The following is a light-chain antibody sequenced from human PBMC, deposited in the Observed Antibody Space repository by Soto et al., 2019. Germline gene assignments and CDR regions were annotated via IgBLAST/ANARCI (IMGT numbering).Light chain of an antibody. CDR3: SSYTSSGTYV. CDR2: DVS. V-gene: IGLV2-14*01. CDR1: SSDVGGYEF. Sequence: QSALTQPASVSGSPGQSITISCTGTSSDVGGYEFVSWYQQHPDNAPKPIIYDVSDRPSGESSRFSGSKSANTASLTISGLQAEDEADYYCSSYTSSGTYVFGTGTKVTVL. J-gene: IGLJ1*01.